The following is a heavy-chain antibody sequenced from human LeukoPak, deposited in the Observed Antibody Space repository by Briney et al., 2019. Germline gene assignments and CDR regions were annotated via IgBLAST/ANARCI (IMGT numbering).Heavy chain of an antibody. V-gene: IGHV3-53*01. CDR1: GLTVSSNY. CDR3: ASRATVTTDRFWFDP. J-gene: IGHJ5*02. D-gene: IGHD4-11*01. Sequence: PGGSLRLSCAASGLTVSSNYMSWVRQAPGKGLEWVSVIYSGGSTSYADSVKGRFTISRDNSKNTLYLQMNSLRAEDTAVYYCASRATVTTDRFWFDPWGQGTLVTVSS. CDR2: IYSGGST.